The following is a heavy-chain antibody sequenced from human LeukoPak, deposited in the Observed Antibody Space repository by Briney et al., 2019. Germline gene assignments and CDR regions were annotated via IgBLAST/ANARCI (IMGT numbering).Heavy chain of an antibody. D-gene: IGHD6-25*01. Sequence: PSETLSLTCTVSGGSISNYYWSWIRQPPGKGLEWIGYIYYSGSTNYKPSLKSRVTISVDTSKNQISLNLRSVTAADTAVYCCARHSGRGNAFDIWGQGTRVTVSS. CDR3: ARHSGRGNAFDI. J-gene: IGHJ3*02. V-gene: IGHV4-59*08. CDR2: IYYSGST. CDR1: GGSISNYY.